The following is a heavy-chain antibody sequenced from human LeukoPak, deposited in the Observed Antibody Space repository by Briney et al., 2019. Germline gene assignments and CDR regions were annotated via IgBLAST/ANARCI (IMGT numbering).Heavy chain of an antibody. Sequence: GGSLRLSCAASGFNFSIYSMNWVRQAPGKGLEWISYISGTSRTIYYADSVKGRFTISRDNSKNTLYLQMNSLRAEDTAVYYCASPTDGSDYWGQGTLVTVSS. J-gene: IGHJ4*02. CDR2: ISGTSRTI. CDR3: ASPTDGSDY. V-gene: IGHV3-48*01. D-gene: IGHD2-8*02. CDR1: GFNFSIYS.